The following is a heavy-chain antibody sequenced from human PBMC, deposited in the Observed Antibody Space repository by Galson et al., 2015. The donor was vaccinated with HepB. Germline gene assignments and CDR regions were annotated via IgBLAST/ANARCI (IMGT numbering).Heavy chain of an antibody. V-gene: IGHV3-30*19. CDR3: VRTRYFDWLGSVGFYYYMDV. D-gene: IGHD3-9*01. Sequence: SLRLSCAGISFRSYGVHWVRQVPGKGLDWVAVISYDGSNEYCAESVKGRFTISRDNSKNTVYLQMNSLRAEDTAMYRCVRTRYFDWLGSVGFYYYMDVWGEGTPVIVS. J-gene: IGHJ6*03. CDR1: ISFRSYG. CDR2: ISYDGSNE.